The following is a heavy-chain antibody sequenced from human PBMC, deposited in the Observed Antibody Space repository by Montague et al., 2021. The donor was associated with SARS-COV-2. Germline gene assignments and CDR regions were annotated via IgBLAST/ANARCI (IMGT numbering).Heavy chain of an antibody. V-gene: IGHV4-59*01. Sequence: SETLSLTCTVSGGPISRNYWNWIRQPPGKGLEWIGYIYYSGTTNCNPSLKSRVTMSVDTSKNQFSLKLNSVTAADTAVYYCVRGGGNSADHYYDGMDVWGRGTTVTVSS. J-gene: IGHJ6*02. CDR3: VRGGGNSADHYYDGMDV. CDR2: IYYSGTT. CDR1: GGPISRNY. D-gene: IGHD4-23*01.